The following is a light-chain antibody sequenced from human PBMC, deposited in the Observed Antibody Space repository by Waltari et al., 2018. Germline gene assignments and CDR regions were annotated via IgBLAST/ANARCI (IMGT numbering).Light chain of an antibody. Sequence: QSVLTQPPSASGTPGQRVTISCSGSSSNLGSNTVNWYQQLPGTAPKLLIYSNNQRASGVPDRFSGSTSGTSASLAISGLQSEDEADYYCAAWDDSLNGHWVFGGGTKLTVL. CDR1: SSNLGSNT. CDR2: SNN. CDR3: AAWDDSLNGHWV. J-gene: IGLJ3*02. V-gene: IGLV1-44*01.